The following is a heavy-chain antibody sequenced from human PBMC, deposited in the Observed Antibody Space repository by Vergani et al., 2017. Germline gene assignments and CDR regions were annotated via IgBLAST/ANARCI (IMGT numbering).Heavy chain of an antibody. D-gene: IGHD6-19*01. V-gene: IGHV4-59*01. CDR2: IHYSENT. J-gene: IGHJ5*02. Sequence: QVRLQESGPGLVKPSETLSLTCSVSGGSMSGYYWSWIRQPPGKGLGWVGSIHYSENTNYNPSLKTRVTISVDTSKNQFSLTLTSVTAADTAVYYCASDTHSGQRADRWGQGILVTVTS. CDR1: GGSMSGYY. CDR3: ASDTHSGQRADR.